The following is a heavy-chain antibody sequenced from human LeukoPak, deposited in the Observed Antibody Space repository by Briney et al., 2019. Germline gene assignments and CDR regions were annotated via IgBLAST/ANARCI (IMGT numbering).Heavy chain of an antibody. Sequence: GSVKVSCKASGYTFTGYYMHWVRPAPGQGLEWMGWINPNSGGTNYAQKFQGWVTMTRDTSISTAYMELSRLRSDDTAVYYCARGIADNWFDPWGQGTLVTVSS. V-gene: IGHV1-2*04. D-gene: IGHD6-13*01. J-gene: IGHJ5*02. CDR3: ARGIADNWFDP. CDR1: GYTFTGYY. CDR2: INPNSGGT.